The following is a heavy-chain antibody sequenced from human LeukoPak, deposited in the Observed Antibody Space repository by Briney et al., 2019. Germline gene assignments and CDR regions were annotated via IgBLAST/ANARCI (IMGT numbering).Heavy chain of an antibody. J-gene: IGHJ4*02. V-gene: IGHV3-15*01. CDR2: IKSKTDGGTT. D-gene: IGHD3-22*01. CDR1: GFTFSNVW. CDR3: TTDLSPIYYDRGGYYYGGY. Sequence: PGGSLRLSSAASGFTFSNVWMSWVRQAPGKGLEWVGRIKSKTDGGTTDYAAPVKGRFTISRDDSKNTLYLQMNSLKTEDTAVYYCTTDLSPIYYDRGGYYYGGYWGQGTLVTVSS.